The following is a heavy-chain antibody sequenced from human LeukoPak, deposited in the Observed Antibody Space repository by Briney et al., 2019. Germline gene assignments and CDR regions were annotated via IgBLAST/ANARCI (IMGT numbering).Heavy chain of an antibody. CDR3: AIISGEGVDYYGMDV. CDR2: IYTSGST. J-gene: IGHJ6*02. D-gene: IGHD7-27*01. V-gene: IGHV4-4*07. CDR1: GGSISSYY. Sequence: SETLSLTCTVSGGSISSYYWSWIRQPAGKGLEWIGRIYTSGSTNYNPSLKSRVTMSVDTSKNQFSLRLSSVTAADTAVYYCAIISGEGVDYYGMDVCGQGTTVTVSS.